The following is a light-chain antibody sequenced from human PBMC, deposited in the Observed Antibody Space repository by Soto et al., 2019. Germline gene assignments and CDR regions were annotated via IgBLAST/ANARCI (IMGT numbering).Light chain of an antibody. CDR3: SSYGGGNTVV. CDR1: SSDVGGYNY. Sequence: QSALTQPPCASGSPGQSVTISCTGTSSDVGGYNYVSWYQQHPGKAPKLMIYEVSKRPSGVPDRFSGSKSGNTASLTVSGLQAEDEADYYCSSYGGGNTVVFGGGTKLTVL. J-gene: IGLJ2*01. CDR2: EVS. V-gene: IGLV2-8*01.